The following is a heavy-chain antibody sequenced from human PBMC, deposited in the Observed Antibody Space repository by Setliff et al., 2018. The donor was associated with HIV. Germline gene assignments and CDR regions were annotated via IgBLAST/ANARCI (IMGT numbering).Heavy chain of an antibody. D-gene: IGHD3-10*01. V-gene: IGHV1-18*01. CDR2: ISTHNDDT. J-gene: IGHJ4*02. Sequence: GSVKVSCKASGYTFTTYAISWVRQALGQGLEWMGWISTHNDDTDYAQKFQGRVTMTRDTSTSTVYMELRSLRSDDTAVYYCARDRQDYSAGSYIYYFDYWGQGTLVTVSS. CDR3: ARDRQDYSAGSYIYYFDY. CDR1: GYTFTTYA.